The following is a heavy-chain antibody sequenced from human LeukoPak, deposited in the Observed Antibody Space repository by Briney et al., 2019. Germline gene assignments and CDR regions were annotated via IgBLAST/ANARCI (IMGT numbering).Heavy chain of an antibody. CDR1: GGSISSYY. V-gene: IGHV4-59*01. Sequence: SETLSLTCTVSGGSISSYYWSWIRQPPGKGLEWIGYIYYSGSTNYNPSLKSRVTISVDTSKNQFSLKLSSVTAADTAVYYCARGGYYYGSGSYYNGHDAFDIWGQGTVVTVSS. D-gene: IGHD3-10*01. CDR2: IYYSGST. CDR3: ARGGYYYGSGSYYNGHDAFDI. J-gene: IGHJ3*02.